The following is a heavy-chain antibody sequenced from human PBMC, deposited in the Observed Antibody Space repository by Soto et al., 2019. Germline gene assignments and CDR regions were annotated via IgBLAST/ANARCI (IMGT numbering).Heavy chain of an antibody. J-gene: IGHJ3*02. D-gene: IGHD2-21*01. V-gene: IGHV1-18*01. CDR3: ATGRIVASIHDAFEI. CDR1: GYDFTSYG. Sequence: QGQLLQSGDEVKKPGASVRVSCRASGYDFTSYGISWVRQAPGQGLEWVSWSSAYNGKRDTAQKFQGRVTMTLDTSTDTAHMELGDLTSADTAVYYCATGRIVASIHDAFEIWGQGTMVAVSS. CDR2: SSAYNGKR.